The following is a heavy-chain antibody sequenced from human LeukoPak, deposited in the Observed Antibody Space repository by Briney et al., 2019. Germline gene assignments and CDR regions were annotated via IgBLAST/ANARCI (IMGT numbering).Heavy chain of an antibody. CDR2: ISSSSTTI. CDR1: GFTFSTYS. V-gene: IGHV3-48*02. Sequence: GGSLRLLCAASGFTFSTYSMNWVRHAPGKGLEWVSYISSSSTTIYYADSVKGRFTISRHNTKNSLYLQMNSLRDEDTAVYYCAREQPTGSDYWGQGTLVTVSS. D-gene: IGHD1-1*01. CDR3: AREQPTGSDY. J-gene: IGHJ4*02.